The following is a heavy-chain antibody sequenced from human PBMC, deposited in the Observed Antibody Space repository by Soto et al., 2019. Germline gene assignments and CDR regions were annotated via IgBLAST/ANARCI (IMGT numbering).Heavy chain of an antibody. CDR1: GGSISSSNW. Sequence: QVQLQESGPGLVKPSGTLSLTCAVSGGSISSSNWWSWVRQPPGKGLEWIGEIYHSGSTNYNPSLKRRVTLSVDKSKNQFSLKLSSVTAADPAVYYCARVSGSYYYGMDVWGQGTTVTVSS. D-gene: IGHD3-10*01. V-gene: IGHV4-4*02. CDR3: ARVSGSYYYGMDV. J-gene: IGHJ6*02. CDR2: IYHSGST.